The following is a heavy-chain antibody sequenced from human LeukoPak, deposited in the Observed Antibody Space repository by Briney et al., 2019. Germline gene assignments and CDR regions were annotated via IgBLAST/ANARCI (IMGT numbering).Heavy chain of an antibody. CDR2: INAGNGNT. J-gene: IGHJ5*02. Sequence: ASANVSCKASGYTFTSYAMHWVRQAPGQRLEWMGWINAGNGNTKYSQKFQGRVTITRDTSASTAYMELSSLRSEDTAVYYCAREYYYYDFWSGYYIHWFDPWGQGTLVTVSS. D-gene: IGHD3-3*01. CDR1: GYTFTSYA. CDR3: AREYYYYDFWSGYYIHWFDP. V-gene: IGHV1-3*01.